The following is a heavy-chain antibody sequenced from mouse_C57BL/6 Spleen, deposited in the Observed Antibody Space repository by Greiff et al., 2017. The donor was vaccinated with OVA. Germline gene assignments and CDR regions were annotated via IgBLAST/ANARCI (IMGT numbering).Heavy chain of an antibody. V-gene: IGHV1-26*01. J-gene: IGHJ2*01. D-gene: IGHD1-2*01. CDR1: GYTFTDYY. CDR3: ARNGSFDY. CDR2: INPNNGGT. Sequence: EVQLQQSGPELVKPGASVKISCKASGYTFTDYYMHWVKQSPGQSLEWIGDINPNNGGTSYNQKFKGKATLTVDKSSSTAYMQLRSLTSEDSAVYYCARNGSFDYWGQGTTLTVSS.